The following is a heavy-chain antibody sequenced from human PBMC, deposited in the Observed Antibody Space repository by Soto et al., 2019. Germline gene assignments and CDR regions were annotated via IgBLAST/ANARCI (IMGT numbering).Heavy chain of an antibody. CDR2: ISSSGSTI. D-gene: IGHD3-16*02. J-gene: IGHJ4*02. V-gene: IGHV3-11*01. Sequence: GGSLRLSCAASGFTFSDYYMSWIRQAPGKGLEWVSYISSSGSTIYYADSVKGRFTISRDNAKNSLYLQMNSLRAEDTAVYYCAREEIPIIMITFGGVIAPFDYWGQGTLGTVSS. CDR3: AREEIPIIMITFGGVIAPFDY. CDR1: GFTFSDYY.